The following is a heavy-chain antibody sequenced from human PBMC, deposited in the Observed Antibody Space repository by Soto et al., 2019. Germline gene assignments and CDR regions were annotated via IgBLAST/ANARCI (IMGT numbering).Heavy chain of an antibody. V-gene: IGHV3-43D*04. CDR2: INSDGTDS. J-gene: IGHJ4*02. CDR1: GFDFEDLA. D-gene: IGHD3-22*01. Sequence: PGVSRRLSCSAAGFDFEDLAMHWVRHAPGKGLEWVSLINSDGTDSYYMDSVRCRFTISRDNGKNSLYLQMDRLRPGDTAFYFCAKALYYYDSSPLDHWGQGTLVTVSS. CDR3: AKALYYYDSSPLDH.